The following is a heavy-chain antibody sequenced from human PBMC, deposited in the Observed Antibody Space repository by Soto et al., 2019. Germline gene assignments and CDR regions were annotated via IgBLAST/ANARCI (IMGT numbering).Heavy chain of an antibody. CDR3: AREYSYGVYFDY. J-gene: IGHJ4*02. V-gene: IGHV4-30-4*01. CDR1: GVTMSYGGYS. Sequence: SETLSLTCSVSGVTMSYGGYSWSWIRQPPGKGLEWIGYIYYSGSTYYNPSLKSRVTISVDTSKNQFSLKLSSVTAADTAVYYCAREYSYGVYFDYWGQGTLVTVSS. D-gene: IGHD5-18*01. CDR2: IYYSGST.